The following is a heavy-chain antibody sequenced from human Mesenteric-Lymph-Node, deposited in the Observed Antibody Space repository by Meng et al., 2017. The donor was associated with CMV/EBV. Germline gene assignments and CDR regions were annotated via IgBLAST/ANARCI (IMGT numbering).Heavy chain of an antibody. CDR1: GDSVSSNSAA. Sequence: LRLSCAISGDSVSSNSAAWNWIRQSPSRGLEWLGRTYYRSKWYNDYAVSVKSRITINPDTSKNQFSLQLNSVTPEDTAVYYCARDGYCSGGSCPNYYYYGMDVWGQGTTVTVSS. V-gene: IGHV6-1*01. CDR3: ARDGYCSGGSCPNYYYYGMDV. CDR2: TYYRSKWYN. J-gene: IGHJ6*02. D-gene: IGHD2-15*01.